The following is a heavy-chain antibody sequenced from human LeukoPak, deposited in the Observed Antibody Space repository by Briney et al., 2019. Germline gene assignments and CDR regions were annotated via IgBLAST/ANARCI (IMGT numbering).Heavy chain of an antibody. J-gene: IGHJ4*02. CDR2: ISAYNGNT. V-gene: IGHV1-18*01. CDR3: ARDLRRYSSGWYNFDY. D-gene: IGHD6-19*01. CDR1: GYTFTSYG. Sequence: GATVKVSCKASGYTFTSYGISWVRQAPGQGLEWMGWISAYNGNTNYAQKLQGRVTMTTDTSTSTAYMELRSLRSDDTAVYYCARDLRRYSSGWYNFDYWGQGTLVTVSS.